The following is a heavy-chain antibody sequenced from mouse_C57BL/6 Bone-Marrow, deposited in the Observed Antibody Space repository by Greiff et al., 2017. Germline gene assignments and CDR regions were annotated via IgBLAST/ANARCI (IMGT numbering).Heavy chain of an antibody. CDR1: GYAFSSSW. D-gene: IGHD2-4*01. J-gene: IGHJ3*01. V-gene: IGHV1-82*01. CDR3: ARTLIYYDYGAY. CDR2: IYPGDGDT. Sequence: VQLKESGPELVKPGASVKISCKASGYAFSSSWMNWVKQRPGKGLEWIGRIYPGDGDTNYNGKFKGKATLTADKSSSTAYMQLSSLTSEDSAVYFCARTLIYYDYGAYWGQGTLVTVSA.